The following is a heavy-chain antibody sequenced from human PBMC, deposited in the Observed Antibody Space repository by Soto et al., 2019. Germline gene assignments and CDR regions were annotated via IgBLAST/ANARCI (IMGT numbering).Heavy chain of an antibody. D-gene: IGHD2-2*01. CDR1: GFTFNSHA. CDR2: ISRDGSDK. J-gene: IGHJ6*02. CDR3: ARDPYRGFTTSPLYGMDV. V-gene: IGHV3-30-3*01. Sequence: QVHLMESGGGVVQPGRSLRLSCAASGFTFNSHAMIWVRQAPGKGLEWVTIISRDGSDKYYAESVKGRFTISRDNSRDTVYLQLDSLRAEDTAIYYCARDPYRGFTTSPLYGMDVWGQGITVTVSS.